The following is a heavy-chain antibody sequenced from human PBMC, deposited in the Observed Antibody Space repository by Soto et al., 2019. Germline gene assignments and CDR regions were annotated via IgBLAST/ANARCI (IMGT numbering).Heavy chain of an antibody. CDR1: GGSFSGYY. CDR3: ARGRYFDWLPRDYFDY. CDR2: INHSGST. J-gene: IGHJ4*02. Sequence: SETLSLTCAVYGGSFSGYYWSWIRQPPGKGLEWIGEINHSGSTNYNPSLKSRVTISVDTSKNQFSLKLSSVTAADTAVYYCARGRYFDWLPRDYFDYWGQGTLVTVSS. D-gene: IGHD3-9*01. V-gene: IGHV4-34*01.